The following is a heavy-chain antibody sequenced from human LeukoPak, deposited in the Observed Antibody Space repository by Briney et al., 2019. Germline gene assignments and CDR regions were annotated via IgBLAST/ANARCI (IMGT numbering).Heavy chain of an antibody. CDR2: INTNTGNP. V-gene: IGHV7-4-1*02. Sequence: ASVNVSCKASGYTFTSYAMNWVRQAPGQGLEWMGWINTNTGNPTYAQGFTGRFVFSLDTSVSTAYLQISSLKAEDTAVYYCARDLWDPYYYGSGSYYNLAYYYGMDVWGQGTTVTVSS. D-gene: IGHD3-10*01. CDR3: ARDLWDPYYYGSGSYYNLAYYYGMDV. J-gene: IGHJ6*02. CDR1: GYTFTSYA.